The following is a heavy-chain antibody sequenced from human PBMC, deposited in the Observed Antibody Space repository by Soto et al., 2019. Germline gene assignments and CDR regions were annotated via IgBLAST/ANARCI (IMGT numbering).Heavy chain of an antibody. V-gene: IGHV1-69*01. J-gene: IGHJ4*02. Sequence: QVQLVQSGAEVKKPGSSVKVSCKASGGTFSSYAISWVRQAPGQGLEWMGGIIPIFGTANYAQKFQGRVTITADESTSTAYMELSSLRSEDTAVYYCVRDNDEWLRFSPLRFWGQGTLVTVSS. D-gene: IGHD5-12*01. CDR2: IIPIFGTA. CDR3: VRDNDEWLRFSPLRF. CDR1: GGTFSSYA.